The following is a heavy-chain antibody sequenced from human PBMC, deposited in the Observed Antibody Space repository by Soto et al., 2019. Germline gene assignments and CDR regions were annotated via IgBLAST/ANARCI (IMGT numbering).Heavy chain of an antibody. J-gene: IGHJ6*02. CDR1: GYTFTSYG. V-gene: IGHV1-18*01. CDR2: ISAYNGNT. D-gene: IGHD1-1*01. CDR3: ARDRNRNYYYYGMDV. Sequence: GASVKVSCKASGYTFTSYGISWVRQAPGQGLEWMGWISAYNGNTNYAQKLQGRVTMTTDTSTSTAYMELRSLRSDDTAVYYCARDRNRNYYYYGMDVWGQGTTVTVSS.